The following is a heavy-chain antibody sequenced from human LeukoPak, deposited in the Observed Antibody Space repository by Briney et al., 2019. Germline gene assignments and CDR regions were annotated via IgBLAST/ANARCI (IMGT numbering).Heavy chain of an antibody. J-gene: IGHJ4*02. CDR3: ARDVSQLSIAGTAVDY. D-gene: IGHD1-7*01. CDR1: GYTFTDYY. CDR2: INPTSGGT. Sequence: ASVKVSCKASGYTFTDYYMHWVRQAPGQGLEWMGWINPTSGGTEFAQKFQGRVTMTWDTSISTAYMNLTKLTSDDTAVYYCARDVSQLSIAGTAVDYWGQGTLVTVSS. V-gene: IGHV1-2*02.